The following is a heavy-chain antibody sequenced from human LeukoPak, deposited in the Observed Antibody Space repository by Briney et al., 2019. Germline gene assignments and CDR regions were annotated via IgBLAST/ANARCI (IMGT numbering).Heavy chain of an antibody. D-gene: IGHD6-19*01. Sequence: GGSLRLSCAASGFTFSGYGMHWVRQAPGKGLEWVAVIWYDGINKYYGDSVKGRFTISRDNSKNTLYLQMNSLRAEDTAVYYCAKVPVSYSSGLFDYWGQGTLVTVSS. J-gene: IGHJ4*02. CDR1: GFTFSGYG. CDR3: AKVPVSYSSGLFDY. CDR2: IWYDGINK. V-gene: IGHV3-33*06.